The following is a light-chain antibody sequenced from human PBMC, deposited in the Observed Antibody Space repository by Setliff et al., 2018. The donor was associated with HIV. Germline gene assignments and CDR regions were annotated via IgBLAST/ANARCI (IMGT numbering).Light chain of an antibody. CDR3: CSYAGTYTSLYV. Sequence: QSALTQPRSVSGSPGHSVTISCTGTASDIGHYKYVSWYQQHPEKAPQLILYDVSQRPSGVPDRFSGSKSGNTASLTISGLQAEDEGDYYCCSYAGTYTSLYVFGTGTKVTVL. CDR2: DVS. V-gene: IGLV2-11*01. J-gene: IGLJ1*01. CDR1: ASDIGHYKY.